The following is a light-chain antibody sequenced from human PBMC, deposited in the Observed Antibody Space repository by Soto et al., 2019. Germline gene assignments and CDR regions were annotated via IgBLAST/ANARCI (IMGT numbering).Light chain of an antibody. CDR1: QSISSY. CDR2: AAS. J-gene: IGKJ2*01. V-gene: IGKV1-39*01. Sequence: DIQMTQSPSSLSASVGDRVTITCRASQSISSYLNWYQQKPGKAPKLLIYAASSLQSGVPSRFSGSGYGTDFTLTIISLQPEDFATYYCQQSYNTPPEHTFGQGTKLEIK. CDR3: QQSYNTPPEHT.